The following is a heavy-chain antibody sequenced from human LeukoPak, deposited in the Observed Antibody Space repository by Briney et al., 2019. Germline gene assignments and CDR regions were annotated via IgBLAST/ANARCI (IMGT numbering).Heavy chain of an antibody. CDR1: GYTFTSYG. V-gene: IGHV1-18*01. D-gene: IGHD2-15*01. Sequence: ASVKVSCKASGYTFTSYGISWVRQAPGQGLEWMGWISAYNGNTNYAQKLQGRVTMTTDTSTSTAYMEPRSLRSDDTAVYYCARDRVGYCSGGSCYGPQPYDYWGQGTLVTVSS. CDR2: ISAYNGNT. J-gene: IGHJ4*02. CDR3: ARDRVGYCSGGSCYGPQPYDY.